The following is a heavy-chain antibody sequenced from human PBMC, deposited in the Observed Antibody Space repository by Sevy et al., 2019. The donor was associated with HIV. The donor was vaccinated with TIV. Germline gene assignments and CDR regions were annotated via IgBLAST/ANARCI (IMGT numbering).Heavy chain of an antibody. J-gene: IGHJ6*03. V-gene: IGHV4-34*01. D-gene: IGHD3-3*01. CDR3: ARAGRRISIFGVVASINYYYLDV. CDR1: GGSFSGYY. Sequence: SETLSLTCAVYGGSFSGYYWSWIRQSPGKGLEWIGEINQSGGRDYNPSLQSRATISVDTSKNQFSLKMRSVTAADTAIYYCARAGRRISIFGVVASINYYYLDVWGKGTAVTVSS. CDR2: INQSGGR.